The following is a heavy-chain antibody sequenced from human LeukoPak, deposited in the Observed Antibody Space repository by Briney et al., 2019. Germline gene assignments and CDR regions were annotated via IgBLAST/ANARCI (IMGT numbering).Heavy chain of an antibody. D-gene: IGHD4-11*01. CDR1: GGTFSTSG. CDR2: IIPIFGTT. J-gene: IGHJ6*02. CDR3: ARGGGLQFQSDSMDV. Sequence: ASVKVSCKASGGTFSTSGISWVRQAPGQGLEWMGGIIPIFGTTKYAQKFQGRVTITADESTSTAYMELSSLRSEDTALYFCARGGGLQFQSDSMDVWGQGTTVTVSS. V-gene: IGHV1-69*13.